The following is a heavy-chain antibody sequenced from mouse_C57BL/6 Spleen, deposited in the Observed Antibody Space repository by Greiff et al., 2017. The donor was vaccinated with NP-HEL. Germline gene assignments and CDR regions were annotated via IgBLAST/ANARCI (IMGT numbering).Heavy chain of an antibody. D-gene: IGHD2-3*01. CDR2: IYPGSGST. CDR1: GYTFTSYW. J-gene: IGHJ3*01. Sequence: VQLQQPGAELVKPGASVKMSCKASGYTFTSYWITWVKQRPGQGLEWIGDIYPGSGSTNYNEKFKSKATLTVDTSSSTAYMQLSSLTSEDSAVYYCARYYDGYYVGAYWGQGTLVTVSA. CDR3: ARYYDGYYVGAY. V-gene: IGHV1-55*01.